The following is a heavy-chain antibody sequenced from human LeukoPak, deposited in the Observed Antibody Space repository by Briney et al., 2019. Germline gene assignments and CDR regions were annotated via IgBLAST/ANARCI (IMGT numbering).Heavy chain of an antibody. V-gene: IGHV4-59*01. D-gene: IGHD2-2*01. Sequence: PSETLSLTCTVSGGSISSYYWSWIRQRPGKGLEWIGYIYYSGSTNYNPSLKSRVTISVDTSKNQFSLKLSSVTAADTAVYYCARYCSSTSCYDAFDIWGQGTMVTLSS. CDR1: GGSISSYY. CDR2: IYYSGST. J-gene: IGHJ3*02. CDR3: ARYCSSTSCYDAFDI.